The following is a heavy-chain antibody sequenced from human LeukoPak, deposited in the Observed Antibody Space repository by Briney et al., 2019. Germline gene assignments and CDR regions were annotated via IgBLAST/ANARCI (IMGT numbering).Heavy chain of an antibody. CDR1: GASISSSSSY. Sequence: TSDTLSLTCTVSGASISSSSSYWGWIRQPPGKGLEWLGNIYSRGNTYYKPSLRSRVTISIDTSKNQFSLRLTSVTAADTAVYYCARVSSSWYQDWYFDLWGRGTLVTVSS. CDR3: ARVSSSWYQDWYFDL. D-gene: IGHD6-13*01. J-gene: IGHJ2*01. CDR2: IYSRGNT. V-gene: IGHV4-39*07.